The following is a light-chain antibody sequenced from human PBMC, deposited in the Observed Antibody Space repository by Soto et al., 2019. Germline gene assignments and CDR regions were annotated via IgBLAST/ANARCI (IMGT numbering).Light chain of an antibody. J-gene: IGKJ5*01. CDR1: QSLSTN. V-gene: IGKV3-15*01. CDR2: GAS. Sequence: ERVMTQSPATLSGSQGERATRSWRASQSLSTNLAWYQQKHVQAPRLLIYGASTRATGIPARFSGSGYGTEFNLTISSLQPEDFAVYYCQQYDNWPLTFGGGTRLEIK. CDR3: QQYDNWPLT.